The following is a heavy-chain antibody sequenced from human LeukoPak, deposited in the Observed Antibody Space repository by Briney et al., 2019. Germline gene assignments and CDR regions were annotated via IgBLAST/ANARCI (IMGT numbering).Heavy chain of an antibody. D-gene: IGHD3-9*01. Sequence: SETLSLTCTVSGGSISSYYWSWIRQPPGKGLEYIGYVYYSGSTDYNPSLKSRVTMSVDTSKNQFSLKLSSVTAADTAVYYCARDGTVDILTGYEYYYMDVWGKGTTVTVSS. V-gene: IGHV4-59*12. CDR1: GGSISSYY. CDR2: VYYSGST. J-gene: IGHJ6*03. CDR3: ARDGTVDILTGYEYYYMDV.